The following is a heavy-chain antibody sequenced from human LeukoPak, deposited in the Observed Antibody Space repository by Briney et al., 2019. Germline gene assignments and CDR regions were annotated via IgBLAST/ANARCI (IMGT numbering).Heavy chain of an antibody. J-gene: IGHJ3*02. D-gene: IGHD3-3*01. CDR3: ARAFRGIFGVFEAFDI. CDR2: MYYTGNT. Sequence: SETLSLTCTVSGGSISSSSYYWGWIRQPPGKGLEWIGSMYYTGNTYYNPSLKSRVTISVDPTKNQFSLKLSSVTAADTAVYYCARAFRGIFGVFEAFDIWGQGTMVTVSS. CDR1: GGSISSSSYY. V-gene: IGHV4-39*07.